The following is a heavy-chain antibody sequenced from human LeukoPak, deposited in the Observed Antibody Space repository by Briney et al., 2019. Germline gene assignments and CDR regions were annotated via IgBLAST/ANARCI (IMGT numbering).Heavy chain of an antibody. D-gene: IGHD1-1*01. CDR3: AKATGTLGN. J-gene: IGHJ4*02. Sequence: PGGSLRLSCAASGFTFSSYGMHWVRQAPGKGLEWVSTISNSNGNTYYADSVKGRFTISRDNSKNTLYLQMNSLAAEDTAIYYCAKATGTLGNWGQGTLVTVSS. CDR1: GFTFSSYG. V-gene: IGHV3-23*01. CDR2: ISNSNGNT.